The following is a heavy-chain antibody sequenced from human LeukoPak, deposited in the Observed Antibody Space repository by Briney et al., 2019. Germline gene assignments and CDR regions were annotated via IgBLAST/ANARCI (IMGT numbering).Heavy chain of an antibody. CDR2: IKNDGSET. Sequence: PGGSLRLSCAVSGFNFRDHWMDWVRQAPGKGLEWVGHIKNDGSETYYLDSLKGRFSISRDNTNNALYLQMNNLRVEDTAVYYCVKNDGWFHLAQWGQGTLVTVSS. CDR1: GFNFRDHW. CDR3: VKNDGWFHLAQ. J-gene: IGHJ4*02. V-gene: IGHV3-7*03. D-gene: IGHD6-19*01.